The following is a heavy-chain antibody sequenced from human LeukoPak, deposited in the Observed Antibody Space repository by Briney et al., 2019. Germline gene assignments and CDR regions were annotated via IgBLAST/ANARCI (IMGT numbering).Heavy chain of an antibody. CDR1: GFSLSTSGVG. CDR2: IYWNDDK. J-gene: IGHJ4*02. Sequence: SGPTLVNPTQTLTLTCTFSGFSLSTSGVGVGWIRQPPGKALEWLALIYWNDDKRYSPSLQSRLTITKDTSKNQVVLTMTNMDPVDTATYYCAHRPAPYGSGSYFPYWGQGTLVTVSS. V-gene: IGHV2-5*01. D-gene: IGHD3-10*01. CDR3: AHRPAPYGSGSYFPY.